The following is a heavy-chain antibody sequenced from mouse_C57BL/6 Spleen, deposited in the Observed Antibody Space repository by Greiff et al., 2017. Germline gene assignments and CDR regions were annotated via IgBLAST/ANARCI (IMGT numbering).Heavy chain of an antibody. D-gene: IGHD1-1*01. Sequence: VQLQQPGAELARPGASVKLSCKASGYTFTSYGISWVKQRTGQGLEWIGEIYPRSGNTYYNEKFKGKATLTSDKSSSTAYMELRSLTSEDSAVYFCARLDYGSGGDYWGQGTTLTVSS. V-gene: IGHV1-81*01. CDR3: ARLDYGSGGDY. J-gene: IGHJ2*01. CDR1: GYTFTSYG. CDR2: IYPRSGNT.